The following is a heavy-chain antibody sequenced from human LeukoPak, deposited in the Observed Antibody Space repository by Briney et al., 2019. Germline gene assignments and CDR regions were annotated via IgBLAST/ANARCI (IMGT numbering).Heavy chain of an antibody. J-gene: IGHJ4*02. CDR1: GFTFSTYW. Sequence: GGSLRLSCAASGFTFSTYWMSWVRQAPGKGLEWVANLKEDGSEKYYVDSVKGRFTISKDNAKNSLFLQMNSLRAEDTAVYYCVRKPVDYWGQGTLVTVSS. CDR3: VRKPVDY. CDR2: LKEDGSEK. V-gene: IGHV3-7*03.